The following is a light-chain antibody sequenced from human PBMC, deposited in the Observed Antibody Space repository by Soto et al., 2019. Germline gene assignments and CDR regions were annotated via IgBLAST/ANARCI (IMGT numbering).Light chain of an antibody. J-gene: IGKJ4*01. CDR2: GAS. CDR1: QSVSSN. Sequence: EIMMKQSPATLSVSPGERATLSCRASQSVSSNLAWYQQKPGQAPSLLIYGASTRATGTPARFSGSGSGTEFTLTISSLQSEDFAVYYCQQYIRWPLTFGGGTKVDI. V-gene: IGKV3-15*01. CDR3: QQYIRWPLT.